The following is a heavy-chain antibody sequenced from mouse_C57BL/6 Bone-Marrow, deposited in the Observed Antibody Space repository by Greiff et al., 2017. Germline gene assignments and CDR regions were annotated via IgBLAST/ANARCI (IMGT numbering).Heavy chain of an antibody. CDR2: ISSGGDYI. CDR3: TRRGQLRLYYYAMDD. J-gene: IGHJ4*01. D-gene: IGHD3-2*02. Sequence: DVMLVESGEGLVKPGGSLKLSCAASGFTFSSYAMSWVRQTPEKRLEWVAYISSGGDYIYYADTVKGRFTISRDNARNTLYLQMSSLKSEDTDMYYCTRRGQLRLYYYAMDDWGERTSVTASS. V-gene: IGHV5-9-1*02. CDR1: GFTFSSYA.